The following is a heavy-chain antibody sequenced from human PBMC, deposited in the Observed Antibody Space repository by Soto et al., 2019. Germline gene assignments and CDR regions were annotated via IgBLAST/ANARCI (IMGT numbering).Heavy chain of an antibody. J-gene: IGHJ5*02. D-gene: IGHD3-10*01. CDR1: GFTFSDNS. CDR3: ARGGEYYYGSGNWFDP. V-gene: IGHV3-21*04. CDR2: ISSTSTYI. Sequence: EVQLVESGGGLVKPGGSLRLSCAASGFTFSDNSMKWVRQAPGRGLEWVSSISSTSTYIFYADSVKGRFTISRDNAKNSLYLQMNSLRAEDTAVYYCARGGEYYYGSGNWFDPWGQGTLVTVSS.